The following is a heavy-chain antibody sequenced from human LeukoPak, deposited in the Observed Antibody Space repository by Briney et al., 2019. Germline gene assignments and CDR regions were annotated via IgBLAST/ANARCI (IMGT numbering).Heavy chain of an antibody. CDR2: IYHSGST. J-gene: IGHJ4*02. CDR1: GDSFSYFY. CDR3: ARLYDYVWGSYRHGDY. V-gene: IGHV4-38-2*02. D-gene: IGHD3-16*02. Sequence: PSETLSLTCTVSGDSFSYFYWSWIRQPPGKGLEWIGSIYHSGSTYYNPSLKSRVTISVDTSKNQFSLKLSSVTAADTAVYYCARLYDYVWGSYRHGDYWGQGTLVTVSS.